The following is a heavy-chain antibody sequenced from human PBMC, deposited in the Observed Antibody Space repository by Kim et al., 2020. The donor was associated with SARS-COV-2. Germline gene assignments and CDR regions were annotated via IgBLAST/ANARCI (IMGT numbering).Heavy chain of an antibody. Sequence: GGSLRLSCAASGLTFSHVWMTWVRQAPGKGLECLGRIRSDTDGGTIDYAAPVKGRFTISRDDSKNTLYLQMSSLRTEDTAVYFCVTERGETYPSNWFDPWGQGTLVTVSS. CDR2: IRSDTDGGTI. CDR1: GLTFSHVW. D-gene: IGHD2-2*01. CDR3: VTERGETYPSNWFDP. J-gene: IGHJ5*02. V-gene: IGHV3-15*01.